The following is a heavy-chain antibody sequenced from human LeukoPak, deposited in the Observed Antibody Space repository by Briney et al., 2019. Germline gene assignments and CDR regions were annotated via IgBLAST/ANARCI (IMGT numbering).Heavy chain of an antibody. CDR1: SGSISSDGYY. D-gene: IGHD3-3*01. CDR2: IYHSGST. J-gene: IGHJ4*02. V-gene: IGHV4-31*03. Sequence: SETLSLTCTVSSGSISSDGYYWTWIRQHPGKGLEWIGYIYHSGSTYYDPSLESRLTISVDTSKNQFSLKLSSVTAADTAVYYCATNEWSGYYFEYWGQGTLVPVSS. CDR3: ATNEWSGYYFEY.